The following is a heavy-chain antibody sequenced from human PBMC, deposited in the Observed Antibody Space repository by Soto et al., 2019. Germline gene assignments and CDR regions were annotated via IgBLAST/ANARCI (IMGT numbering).Heavy chain of an antibody. V-gene: IGHV1-69*01. CDR3: ARGDYYDSSGPYSS. CDR2: IIPIFGTA. D-gene: IGHD3-22*01. J-gene: IGHJ5*02. Sequence: QVQLGQSGAEVKKPGSSVKVSFNASGGTFSSYAISWVRQAPGQGLEWMGGIIPIFGTANYAQKVQGRVTITADESTSTAYMEMSSLRSEDTAVYYCARGDYYDSSGPYSSWGQGTLVTVSS. CDR1: GGTFSSYA.